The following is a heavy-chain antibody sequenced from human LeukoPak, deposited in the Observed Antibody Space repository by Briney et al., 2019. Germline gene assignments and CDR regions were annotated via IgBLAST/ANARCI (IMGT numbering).Heavy chain of an antibody. CDR1: GFTFNSYA. Sequence: PGGSLRLSCAASGFTFNSYAMSWVRQAPGEGLEWVSTICFGDDSAYYADSVKGRFTISRDNSKNTLYLQMNYLRAEDTAVYYCAKDPTSVGGRHDWLLDSWGQGTLVTVSS. V-gene: IGHV3-23*01. CDR2: ICFGDDSA. CDR3: AKDPTSVGGRHDWLLDS. D-gene: IGHD3-9*01. J-gene: IGHJ5*02.